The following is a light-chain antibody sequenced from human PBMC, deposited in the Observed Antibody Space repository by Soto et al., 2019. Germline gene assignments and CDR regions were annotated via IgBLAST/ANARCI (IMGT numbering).Light chain of an antibody. J-gene: IGKJ1*01. CDR1: QGIGTY. CDR3: QQLKSYPQT. Sequence: IQLTQSPSSLSASVGDRVTISCRASQGIGTYLSWCQQKPGKAPKLLIYAAFTLHSGVPARFSGSRSGTDFTLTISSLQPEDFATYYCQQLKSYPQTFCQVTKV. CDR2: AAF. V-gene: IGKV1-9*01.